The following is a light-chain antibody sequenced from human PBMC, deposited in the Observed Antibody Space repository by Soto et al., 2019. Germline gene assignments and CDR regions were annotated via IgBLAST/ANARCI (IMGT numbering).Light chain of an antibody. V-gene: IGLV1-44*01. Sequence: QSVLSQPPSVSGTPGQRVTISCSGTGSNIESHTVNWYQQLPGTAPKLLIYNDNFRPSGVPDRFSGSKSGTSASLAINDLQSEDEADYFCAAWDDSLNGRGVFGGGTKLTVL. J-gene: IGLJ3*02. CDR2: NDN. CDR3: AAWDDSLNGRGV. CDR1: GSNIESHT.